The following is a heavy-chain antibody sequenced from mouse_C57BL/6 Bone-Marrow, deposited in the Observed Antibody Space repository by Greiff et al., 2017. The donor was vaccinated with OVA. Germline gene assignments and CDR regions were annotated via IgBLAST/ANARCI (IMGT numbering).Heavy chain of an antibody. CDR1: GYTFTDYY. CDR2: INPNNGGT. CDR3: ARWLGDYAMDY. Sequence: VQLHQSGPELVKPGASVKISCKASGYTFTDYYMNWVKQSHGKSLEWIGDINPNNGGTSYNQKFKGKATLTVDKSSSTAYMELRSLTSEDSAVYYCARWLGDYAMDYWGQGTSVTVSS. V-gene: IGHV1-26*01. J-gene: IGHJ4*01. D-gene: IGHD2-2*01.